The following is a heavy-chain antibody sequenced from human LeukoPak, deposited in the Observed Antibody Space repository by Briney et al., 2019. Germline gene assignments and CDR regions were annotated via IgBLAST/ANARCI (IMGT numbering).Heavy chain of an antibody. D-gene: IGHD4-17*01. CDR3: ARKLYGDYRSPFDY. Sequence: GGSLRLSCAASGFTFSSYEMNWVRQAPGKGLEWVSYISSSGSTIYYADSVKGRFTISRDNAKNSLYLQMNSLRAEDTAVYYCARKLYGDYRSPFDYWGQGTLVTVSS. J-gene: IGHJ4*02. CDR1: GFTFSSYE. V-gene: IGHV3-48*03. CDR2: ISSSGSTI.